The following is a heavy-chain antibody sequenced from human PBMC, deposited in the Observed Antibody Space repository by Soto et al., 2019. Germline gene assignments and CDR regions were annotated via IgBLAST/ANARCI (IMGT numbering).Heavy chain of an antibody. CDR3: ARFKHIAGWYFDL. CDR2: INAGNGNT. J-gene: IGHJ2*01. CDR1: GYTFTSYA. Sequence: ASVKVSCKASGYTFTSYAMHWVRQAPGQRLEWMGWINAGNGNTKYSQKFQGRVTITRDTSASTAYMELSSLRSEDTAVYYCARFKHIAGWYFDLWGRGTLVTVSS. V-gene: IGHV1-3*01. D-gene: IGHD6-13*01.